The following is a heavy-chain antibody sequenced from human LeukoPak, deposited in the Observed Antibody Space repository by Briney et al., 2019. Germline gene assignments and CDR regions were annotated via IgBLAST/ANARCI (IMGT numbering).Heavy chain of an antibody. V-gene: IGHV3-23*01. Sequence: QPGGSLRLSCAASGFTFSSYAMSWVRQAPGKGLEWVSAISGSGGSTYYADSVKGRFTISRDNSKNTLYLQMNSLRAEDTAVYYCAKTAGRSGSYLKIYYYYYMDVWGKGTTVTVSS. CDR1: GFTFSSYA. J-gene: IGHJ6*03. CDR3: AKTAGRSGSYLKIYYYYYMDV. CDR2: ISGSGGST. D-gene: IGHD3-10*01.